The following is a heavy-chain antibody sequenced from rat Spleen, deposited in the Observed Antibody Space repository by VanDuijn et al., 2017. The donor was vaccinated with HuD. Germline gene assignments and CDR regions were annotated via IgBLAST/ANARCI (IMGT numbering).Heavy chain of an antibody. CDR1: GFTFSDYY. CDR3: ARQGSGDWFAY. Sequence: EVQLVESGGGLVQPGRSMKLSCAASGFTFSDYYMAWVRQAPGKGLEWVASITNASGRTYYPDSVKGRFTISRDTAQNTLYLQMNSLRSEETATYYCARQGSGDWFAYWGQGTLVTVSS. CDR2: ITNASGRT. V-gene: IGHV5S11*01. J-gene: IGHJ3*01. D-gene: IGHD4-3*01.